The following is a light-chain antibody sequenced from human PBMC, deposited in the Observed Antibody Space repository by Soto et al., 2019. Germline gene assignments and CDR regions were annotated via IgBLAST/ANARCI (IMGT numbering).Light chain of an antibody. J-gene: IGKJ4*02. Sequence: DIVLTRSPGTLSLSPGDRATLSCRASQSVGSDYIAWYQHRPGQAPRLLFSGIFKRATGIPDRFSGSGSGTDFTLTISRLEPEDFAVYYCQQFGASPRTFGRGTRVEIK. CDR1: QSVGSDY. CDR2: GIF. V-gene: IGKV3-20*01. CDR3: QQFGASPRT.